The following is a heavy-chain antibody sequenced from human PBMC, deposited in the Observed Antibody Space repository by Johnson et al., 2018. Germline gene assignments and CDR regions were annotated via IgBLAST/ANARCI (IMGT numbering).Heavy chain of an antibody. V-gene: IGHV3-30*03. CDR2: ISYDGSNE. CDR3: ARAYYDYYYGLDV. CDR1: GFTFSVYG. Sequence: QVQLVQSGGGVVQPGRSLRLSCAASGFTFSVYGMHWVRQAPGKGLAWVALISYDGSNEYYADSVKGRFTISRENAKNSLYLQMNRLTAGDTAVYYCARAYYDYYYGLDVWGQGTAVIVSS. J-gene: IGHJ6*02.